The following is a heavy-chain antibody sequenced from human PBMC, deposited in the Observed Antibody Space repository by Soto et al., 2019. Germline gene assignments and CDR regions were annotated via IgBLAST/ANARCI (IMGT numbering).Heavy chain of an antibody. J-gene: IGHJ4*02. D-gene: IGHD6-6*01. CDR1: GFTFSSYG. CDR2: IWYDGSNK. Sequence: PGGSLRLSCAASGFTFSSYGMHWVRQAPGKGLEWVAVIWYDGSNKYYADSVKGRFTISRDNSKNTLYLQMNSLRAEDTAVYYCARDRKGQLVRTEYYFDYWGQGTLVTVSS. CDR3: ARDRKGQLVRTEYYFDY. V-gene: IGHV3-33*01.